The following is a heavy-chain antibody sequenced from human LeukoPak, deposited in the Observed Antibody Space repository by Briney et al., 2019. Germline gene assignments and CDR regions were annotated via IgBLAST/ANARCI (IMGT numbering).Heavy chain of an antibody. CDR3: AKPVGTGSGRGWLAA. J-gene: IGHJ5*02. D-gene: IGHD1-26*01. V-gene: IGHV3-23*01. Sequence: PGESLRLSCVASGFILTNYVMTWVRQAPGKGLERVSSIIEGGDETYYADSVKGRFTVSRDSSKDTLYLHMNSLRVEDTATYYCAKPVGTGSGRGWLAAWGQGTLATVAS. CDR1: GFILTNYV. CDR2: IIEGGDET.